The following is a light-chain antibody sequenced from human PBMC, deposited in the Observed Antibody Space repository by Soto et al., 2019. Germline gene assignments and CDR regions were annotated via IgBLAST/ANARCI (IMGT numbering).Light chain of an antibody. CDR2: SPY. J-gene: IGKJ1*01. CDR1: QNIDTY. V-gene: IGKV1-39*01. CDR3: QQSYNFPRT. Sequence: DIQMPQSPSSLSASVGDRVTITCRASQNIDTYLNWYLQKPGQAPKLLIYSPYSLQSGISPRFSGDGSGTDFTLTISSLQPEDFATYDCQQSYNFPRTFGQRTTV.